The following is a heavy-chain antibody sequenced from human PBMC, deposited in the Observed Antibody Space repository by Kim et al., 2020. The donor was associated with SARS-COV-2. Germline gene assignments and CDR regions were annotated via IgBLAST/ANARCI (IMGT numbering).Heavy chain of an antibody. V-gene: IGHV4-34*01. CDR3: AEKSGIAAGGFDP. D-gene: IGHD6-13*01. J-gene: IGHJ5*02. Sequence: NPSVKSRVTISVATSKNQFSLKLSSVTAADTAVYYCAEKSGIAAGGFDPWGQGTLVTVSS.